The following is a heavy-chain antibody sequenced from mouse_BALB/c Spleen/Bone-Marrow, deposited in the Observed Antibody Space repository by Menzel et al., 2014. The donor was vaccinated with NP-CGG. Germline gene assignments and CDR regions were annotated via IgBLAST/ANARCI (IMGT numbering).Heavy chain of an antibody. CDR1: GFTFSNYG. CDR2: INSNGDTT. V-gene: IGHV5-6-3*01. CDR3: ARDGYYVGFAY. J-gene: IGHJ3*01. Sequence: EVHLQQSGGGLVQPGGSLKLSCAASGFTFSNYGMSWVRQTPDKRLELVATINSNGDTTYYSDSVKGRFTISRDNAKNTLYLQMNSLKSEDTAMYYCARDGYYVGFAYWGQGTLVTVSA. D-gene: IGHD2-3*01.